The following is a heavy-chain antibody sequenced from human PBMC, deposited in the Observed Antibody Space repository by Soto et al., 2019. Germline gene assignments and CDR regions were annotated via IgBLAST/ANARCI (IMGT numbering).Heavy chain of an antibody. J-gene: IGHJ5*02. Sequence: QVQLVQSGAEVKKPGSSVKVSCKASGGTFSSCAISWVRQAPGQGLEWMGGIIPIFGTANYAQKFQGRVTITADESTSTAYMELSSLRSEDTAVYYCARAGRYCSSTSCSYNWFDPWGQGTLVTVSS. V-gene: IGHV1-69*01. CDR1: GGTFSSCA. CDR2: IIPIFGTA. CDR3: ARAGRYCSSTSCSYNWFDP. D-gene: IGHD2-2*01.